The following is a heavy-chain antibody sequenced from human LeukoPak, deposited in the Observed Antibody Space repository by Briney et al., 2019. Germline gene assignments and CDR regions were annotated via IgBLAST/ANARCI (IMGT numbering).Heavy chain of an antibody. J-gene: IGHJ4*02. CDR3: ARGAPSIVPVVTFDY. CDR2: ISYDGSNK. CDR1: GFTFSSYG. D-gene: IGHD2-2*01. V-gene: IGHV3-30*03. Sequence: PGGSLRLSCAASGFTFSSYGMHWVRQAPGKGLEWVAVISYDGSNKYYADSVKGRFTISRDNSKNTLYLQMNSLRAEDTAVYYCARGAPSIVPVVTFDYWGQGTLVTVSS.